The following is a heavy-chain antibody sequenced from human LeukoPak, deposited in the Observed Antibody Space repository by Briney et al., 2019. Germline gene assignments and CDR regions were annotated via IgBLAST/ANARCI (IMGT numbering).Heavy chain of an antibody. CDR1: GYTLTELS. J-gene: IGHJ6*03. D-gene: IGHD4-11*01. V-gene: IGHV1-24*01. CDR3: ATGTVAYYYYYMDV. Sequence: ASVKVSCKVSGYTLTELSMHWVRQAPGKGLEWMGGFDPEDGETVYAQKFQGRVTMTEDTSTDTAYMELSSLRSEDTAVYYCATGTVAYYYYYMDVWGKGTTVTVSS. CDR2: FDPEDGET.